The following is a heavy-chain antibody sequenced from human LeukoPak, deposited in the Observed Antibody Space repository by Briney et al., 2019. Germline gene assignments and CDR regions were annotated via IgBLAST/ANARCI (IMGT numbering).Heavy chain of an antibody. Sequence: GGSLRLSCAASGFTFDDYTMHWVRQAPGKGLEWVSLISWDGGSTYYADSVKGRFTISRDNSKNSLYLQMNSLRAEDTAVYYCAKLHYYDSSGYPDYFDYWGQGTLVTVSS. V-gene: IGHV3-43*01. CDR3: AKLHYYDSSGYPDYFDY. J-gene: IGHJ4*02. D-gene: IGHD3-22*01. CDR2: ISWDGGST. CDR1: GFTFDDYT.